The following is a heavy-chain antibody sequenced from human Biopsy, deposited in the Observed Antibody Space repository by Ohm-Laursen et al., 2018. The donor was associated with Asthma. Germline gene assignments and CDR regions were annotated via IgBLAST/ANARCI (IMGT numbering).Heavy chain of an antibody. D-gene: IGHD2-21*02. Sequence: TLSLTCSVSGGSLSSGPYYWSWVRQHPGKGLEWIGYINYSGSTFYSPSLESRVTVSVDTSKNQFSLKLSSVTAADTAVYYCARGVDRVTGLLDHFDSWGQGTLVTVSS. CDR2: INYSGST. J-gene: IGHJ4*02. CDR1: GGSLSSGPYY. V-gene: IGHV4-31*03. CDR3: ARGVDRVTGLLDHFDS.